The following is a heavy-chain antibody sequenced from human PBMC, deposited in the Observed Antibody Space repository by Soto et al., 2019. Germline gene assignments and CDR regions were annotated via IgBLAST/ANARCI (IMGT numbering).Heavy chain of an antibody. CDR1: GYSFTSYW. CDR3: ARLRGIAAAGTGARFDY. D-gene: IGHD6-13*01. CDR2: IYPGDSDT. J-gene: IGHJ4*02. V-gene: IGHV5-51*01. Sequence: GESLKISCKGSGYSFTSYWIGWVRQMPGKGLEWMGIIYPGDSDTRYSPSFQGQVTISADKSISTAYLQWSSLKASDTAMYYCARLRGIAAAGTGARFDYWGQGTLVTVSS.